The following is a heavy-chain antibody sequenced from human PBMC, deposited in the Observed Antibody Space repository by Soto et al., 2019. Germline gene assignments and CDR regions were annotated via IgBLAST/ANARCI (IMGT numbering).Heavy chain of an antibody. CDR2: IKSKTDGGTT. CDR1: GFTFSNAW. V-gene: IGHV3-15*01. J-gene: IGHJ4*02. CDR3: TTEKAYDYVWGSYRYRYYFDY. D-gene: IGHD3-16*02. Sequence: AGSLRISCAASGFTFSNAWMSWVRQAPGKGLEWVGRIKSKTDGGTTDYAAPVKGRFTISRDDSKNTLYLQMNSLKTEDTAVYYCTTEKAYDYVWGSYRYRYYFDYWGQGTLVTVSS.